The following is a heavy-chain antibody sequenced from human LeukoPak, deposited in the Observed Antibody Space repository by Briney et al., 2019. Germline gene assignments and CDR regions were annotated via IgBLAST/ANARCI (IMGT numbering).Heavy chain of an antibody. CDR1: GGSISSGSYY. J-gene: IGHJ5*02. D-gene: IGHD6-13*01. Sequence: SETLSLTCTVSGGSISSGSYYWSWIRQPPGKGLEWIGEINHSGSTNYNPSLKSRVTISVDTSKNQFSLKLSSVTAADTAVYYCARAEGYSSSWHWFDPWGQGTLVTVSS. V-gene: IGHV4-39*07. CDR3: ARAEGYSSSWHWFDP. CDR2: INHSGST.